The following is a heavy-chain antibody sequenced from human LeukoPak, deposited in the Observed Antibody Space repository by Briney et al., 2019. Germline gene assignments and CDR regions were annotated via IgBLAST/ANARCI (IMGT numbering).Heavy chain of an antibody. CDR1: GFLFSNYW. J-gene: IGHJ4*02. V-gene: IGHV3-7*01. Sequence: PGGSLRLSCAASGFLFSNYWMSRVRQAPGKGLEWVANIKPDGTEKYYVDSLKGRFTISRDNAKNSLYLQMNSLRVEVTAVYYCARGGNSSWDYWGQGALVTVSS. CDR2: IKPDGTEK. CDR3: ARGGNSSWDY. D-gene: IGHD6-6*01.